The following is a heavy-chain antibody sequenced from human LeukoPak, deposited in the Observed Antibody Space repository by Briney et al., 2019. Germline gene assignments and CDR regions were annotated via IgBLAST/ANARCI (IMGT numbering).Heavy chain of an antibody. CDR2: IYYSGST. D-gene: IGHD6-19*01. J-gene: IGHJ6*02. V-gene: IGHV4-59*08. CDR3: ARLPSSGWSVIYYGMDV. Sequence: SETLSLTCTVSGGSISSYYWSWIRQPPGKGLEWIGYIYYSGSTNYNPSLKSRVTISVDTSKNQFSLKLSSVTAADTAVYYCARLPSSGWSVIYYGMDVWGQGTTVTVSS. CDR1: GGSISSYY.